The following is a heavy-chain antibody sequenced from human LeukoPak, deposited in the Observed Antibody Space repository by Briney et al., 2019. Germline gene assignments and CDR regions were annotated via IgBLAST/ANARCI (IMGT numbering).Heavy chain of an antibody. Sequence: PGGSLRLSCAASSFVFSSYAMHWVRQAPGKGLEWVAVISYDGSNKYYAGSVKGRFTISRDNSKNTLYLQMNSLRAEDTAVYYCASCGDYSGSPPGCWGQGTLVTVSS. CDR3: ASCGDYSGSPPGC. CDR1: SFVFSSYA. J-gene: IGHJ4*02. V-gene: IGHV3-30*04. CDR2: ISYDGSNK. D-gene: IGHD1-26*01.